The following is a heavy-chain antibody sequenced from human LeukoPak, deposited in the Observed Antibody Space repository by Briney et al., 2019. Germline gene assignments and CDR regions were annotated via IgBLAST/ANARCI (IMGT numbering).Heavy chain of an antibody. J-gene: IGHJ3*02. V-gene: IGHV3-7*01. CDR3: ARDEYSPPWAFDI. Sequence: PGGSLRLSCAASGFTFSTYWMTWVRQAPGKGLEWVANIIQDGSEEYYVDSVKGRFTISRDNAKNSLYLQMNSLRAEDTAVYYCARDEYSPPWAFDIWGQGTMVTVSS. D-gene: IGHD5-18*01. CDR2: IIQDGSEE. CDR1: GFTFSTYW.